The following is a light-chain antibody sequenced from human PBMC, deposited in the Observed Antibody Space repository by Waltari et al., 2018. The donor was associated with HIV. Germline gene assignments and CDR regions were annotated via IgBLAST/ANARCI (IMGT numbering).Light chain of an antibody. V-gene: IGKV1-27*01. CDR1: QEIGVY. J-gene: IGKJ5*01. CDR2: ATS. Sequence: DIQMTQFPSSLSASVGDRVTFTCRASQEIGVYFGWYQQKGGKPPKLLIYATSNLQSGVPSRFRGDGTGTDFTLTISSLQPEDVGTYYCQRYNDVPVIFGQGTRLEIK. CDR3: QRYNDVPVI.